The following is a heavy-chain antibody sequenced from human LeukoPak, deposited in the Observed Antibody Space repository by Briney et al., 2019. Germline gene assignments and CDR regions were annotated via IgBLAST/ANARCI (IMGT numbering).Heavy chain of an antibody. V-gene: IGHV5-51*01. Sequence: PGGSLRLSCKGSGYSFTSYWIGWVRQMPGKGLEWMGIIYPGDSDTRYSPSFQGQVTISADKSISTAYLQWSSLKASDTAMYYCARKDSRPGIAVAGADYWGQGTLVTVSS. J-gene: IGHJ4*02. CDR2: IYPGDSDT. CDR3: ARKDSRPGIAVAGADY. CDR1: GYSFTSYW. D-gene: IGHD6-19*01.